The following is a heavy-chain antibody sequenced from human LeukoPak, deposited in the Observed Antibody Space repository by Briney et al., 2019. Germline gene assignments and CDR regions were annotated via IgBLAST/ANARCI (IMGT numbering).Heavy chain of an antibody. CDR1: GGSISSGGYS. CDR3: AREHIVVVTAIPLYYYYMDV. Sequence: SETLSLTCAVSGGSISSGGYSWSWIRQPAGKGLEWIGRIYTSGSTNYNPSLKSRVTISVDTSKNQFSLKLSSVTAADTAVYYCAREHIVVVTAIPLYYYYMDVWGKGTTVTISS. V-gene: IGHV4-61*02. J-gene: IGHJ6*03. D-gene: IGHD2-21*02. CDR2: IYTSGST.